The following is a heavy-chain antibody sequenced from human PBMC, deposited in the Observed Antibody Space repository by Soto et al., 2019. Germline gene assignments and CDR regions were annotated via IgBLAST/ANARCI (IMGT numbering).Heavy chain of an antibody. V-gene: IGHV2-5*02. J-gene: IGHJ5*02. CDR3: AHIPNYYQYDWFAP. CDR1: GFSLTTRGVG. CDR2: IYWDDDK. Sequence: QITLKESGPTLVKPTQTLPLTCTFSGFSLTTRGVGVGWIRQPPGKALECLALIYWDDDKRYSPSLQNRLAITKDTSKNHVVLTITNVDPVDTATYYCAHIPNYYQYDWFAPWGQGTLVSVSS. D-gene: IGHD3-16*01.